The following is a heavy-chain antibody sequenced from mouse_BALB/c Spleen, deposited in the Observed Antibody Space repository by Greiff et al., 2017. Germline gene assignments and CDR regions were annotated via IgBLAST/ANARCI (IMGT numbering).Heavy chain of an antibody. V-gene: IGHV5-6-3*01. D-gene: IGHD2-14*01. J-gene: IGHJ3*01. CDR3: ARDVVRGFAY. CDR2: INSNGGST. Sequence: EVHLVESGGGLVQPGGSLKLSCAASGFTFSSYGMSWVRQTPDKRLELVATINSNGGSTYYPDSVKGRFTISRDNAKNTLYLQMSSLKSEDTAMYYCARDVVRGFAYWGQGTLVTVSA. CDR1: GFTFSSYG.